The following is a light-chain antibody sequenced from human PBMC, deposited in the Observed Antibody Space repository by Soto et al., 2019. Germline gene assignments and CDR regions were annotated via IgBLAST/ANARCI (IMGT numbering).Light chain of an antibody. CDR2: SNN. J-gene: IGLJ1*01. CDR3: AAWHDSLNGYV. CDR1: SSNIGSNT. Sequence: QPVLTQPPSASGTPGQRVTISCSGSSSNIGSNTVNWYQQLPGTAPKLLIYSNNQRPSGVPDRFSGSKSGTSASLGISGLQSEDEADYYCAAWHDSLNGYVFGTGTKLTVL. V-gene: IGLV1-44*01.